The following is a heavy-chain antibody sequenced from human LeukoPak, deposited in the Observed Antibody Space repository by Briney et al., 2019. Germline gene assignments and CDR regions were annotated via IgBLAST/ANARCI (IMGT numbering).Heavy chain of an antibody. V-gene: IGHV3-53*01. Sequence: GGSLRLSCAASGFTVSSNYMSWVRQAPGKGLEWVSVIYSGGSTYYADSVKGRFTISRDNSKNTLYLQMNSLRAEDTAVYYCARGRESNYDILTGYPYYYGMDVWGQGATVTVSS. CDR2: IYSGGST. J-gene: IGHJ6*02. CDR1: GFTVSSNY. CDR3: ARGRESNYDILTGYPYYYGMDV. D-gene: IGHD3-9*01.